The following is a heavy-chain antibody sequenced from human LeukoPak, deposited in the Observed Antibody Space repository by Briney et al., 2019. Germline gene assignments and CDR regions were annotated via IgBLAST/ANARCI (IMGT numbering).Heavy chain of an antibody. Sequence: PGGSLRLSCAASGFTFSSYAMSWVRQAPGKGLEWVAFIRYDGSNKYYADSVKGRFTISRDNSKNTLYLQMNSLRAEDTAVYYCAKDHRGRSITIFGVVTGNWFDPWGQGTLVTVSS. CDR2: IRYDGSNK. CDR1: GFTFSSYA. D-gene: IGHD3-3*01. J-gene: IGHJ5*02. CDR3: AKDHRGRSITIFGVVTGNWFDP. V-gene: IGHV3-30*02.